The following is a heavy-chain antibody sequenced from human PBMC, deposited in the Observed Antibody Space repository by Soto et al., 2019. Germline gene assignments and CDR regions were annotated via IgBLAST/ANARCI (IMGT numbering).Heavy chain of an antibody. V-gene: IGHV3-21*01. CDR1: GFTFSSYS. CDR3: AVYYYDSSGYYFDY. Sequence: GGSLRLSCAASGFTFSSYSMNWVRQAPGKGLEWVSSISSSSSYIYYADSVKGRFTISRENAKNSLYLQMNSLRAEDTAVYYCAVYYYDSSGYYFDYWGQGTLVTVSS. CDR2: ISSSSSYI. J-gene: IGHJ4*02. D-gene: IGHD3-22*01.